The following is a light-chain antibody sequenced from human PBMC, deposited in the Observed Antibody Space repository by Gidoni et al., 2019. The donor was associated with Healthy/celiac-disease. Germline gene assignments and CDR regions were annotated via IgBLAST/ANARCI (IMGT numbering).Light chain of an antibody. J-gene: IGLJ1*01. CDR2: EVS. CDR3: SSYTSSSTL. Sequence: QSALTQPVSVSGSPGQSITISCTGTSSDVGGYNYVSWYQQHPGKAPKLMIYEVSNRPSGVSNRFSGSKSGNTASLTISGLQAEDEADYYCSSYTSSSTLFGTGTKVTVL. V-gene: IGLV2-14*01. CDR1: SSDVGGYNY.